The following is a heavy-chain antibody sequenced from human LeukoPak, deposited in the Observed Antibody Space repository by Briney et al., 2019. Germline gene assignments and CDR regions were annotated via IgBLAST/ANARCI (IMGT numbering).Heavy chain of an antibody. J-gene: IGHJ5*02. CDR3: ATVKEFGNWFDP. V-gene: IGHV1-24*01. CDR1: GYTLTELS. Sequence: ASVKVSCKVSGYTLTELSMHWVRQDPGKGLEWMGGFDPEDGETIYAQKFQGRVTMTEDTSTDTAYMELSSLRSEDTAVYYCATVKEFGNWFDPWGQGTLVTVSS. CDR2: FDPEDGET. D-gene: IGHD3-10*01.